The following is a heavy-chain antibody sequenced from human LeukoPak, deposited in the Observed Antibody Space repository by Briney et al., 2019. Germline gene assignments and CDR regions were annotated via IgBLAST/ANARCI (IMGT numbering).Heavy chain of an antibody. CDR2: IYHSGST. V-gene: IGHV4-4*02. J-gene: IGHJ4*02. D-gene: IGHD4-17*01. CDR1: GGSISSSNW. CDR3: ARVYGDYESYFDY. Sequence: PSETLSLTCAVSGGSISSSNWWSWVRQPPGKGLEWIGEIYHSGSTNYNPSLKSRVTISVDKSKNQFSLKLSSVTAADTAVYYCARVYGDYESYFDYWGQGTLVTVSS.